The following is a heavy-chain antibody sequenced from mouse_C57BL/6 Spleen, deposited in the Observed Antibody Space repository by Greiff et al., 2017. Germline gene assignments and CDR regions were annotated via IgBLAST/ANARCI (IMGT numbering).Heavy chain of an antibody. D-gene: IGHD1-1*01. CDR2: IDPENGDT. CDR1: GFNIKDDY. J-gene: IGHJ2*01. Sequence: VQLQQSGAELVRPGASVKLSCTASGFNIKDDYMHWVKQRPEQGLEWIGWIDPENGDTEYASKFQGKATITADTSSNTAYLQLSSLTSEDTAVYYCTLLLLRDYFGYWGQGTTLTVSS. CDR3: TLLLLRDYFGY. V-gene: IGHV14-4*01.